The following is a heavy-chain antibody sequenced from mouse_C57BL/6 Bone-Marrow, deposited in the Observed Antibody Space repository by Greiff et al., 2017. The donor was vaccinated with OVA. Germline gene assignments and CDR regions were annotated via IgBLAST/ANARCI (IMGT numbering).Heavy chain of an antibody. CDR3: ARERASLLPYWYFDV. V-gene: IGHV1-75*01. D-gene: IGHD1-2*01. J-gene: IGHJ1*03. Sequence: QVQLKESGPELVKPGASVKISCKASGYTFTDYYINWVKQRPGQGLEWIGWIFPGSGSTYYNEKFKGKATLTVDKSSSTAYMLLSSLTSEDSAVYFCARERASLLPYWYFDVWGTGTTVTVSS. CDR1: GYTFTDYY. CDR2: IFPGSGST.